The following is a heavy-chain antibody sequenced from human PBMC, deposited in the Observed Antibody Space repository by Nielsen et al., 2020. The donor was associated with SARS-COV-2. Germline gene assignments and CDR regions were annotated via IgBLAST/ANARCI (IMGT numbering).Heavy chain of an antibody. Sequence: WVRQAPGQGLEWMGWISAYNGNTNYAQKFQGRVTITADESTSTAYMELSSLRSENTAVYYCATTRLEYCSSTSCPTGVDYWGQGTLVTVSS. V-gene: IGHV1-18*01. CDR3: ATTRLEYCSSTSCPTGVDY. CDR2: ISAYNGNT. J-gene: IGHJ4*02. D-gene: IGHD2-2*01.